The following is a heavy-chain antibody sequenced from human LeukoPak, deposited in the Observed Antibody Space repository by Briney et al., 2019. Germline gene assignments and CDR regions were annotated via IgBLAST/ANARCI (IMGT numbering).Heavy chain of an antibody. V-gene: IGHV3-30*02. J-gene: IGHJ4*02. CDR2: IRYDGSNT. CDR1: GFTFSNYG. D-gene: IGHD1-26*01. Sequence: GGSLRLSCAASGFTFSNYGMHWVRQAPGKGLEWVAFIRYDGSNTYYADSVKGRFTISRDNSKNTLYLQMNSLRAEDTAVYYCAKDGPRGGSYLLPPDYWGQGTLVTVSS. CDR3: AKDGPRGGSYLLPPDY.